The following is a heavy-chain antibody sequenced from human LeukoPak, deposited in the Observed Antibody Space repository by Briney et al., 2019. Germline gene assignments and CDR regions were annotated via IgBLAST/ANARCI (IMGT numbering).Heavy chain of an antibody. CDR2: ISGSGGST. V-gene: IGHV3-23*01. J-gene: IGHJ4*02. Sequence: GGSLRLSCAASGLTFSSYAMSWVRQAPGKGLEWVSAISGSGGSTYYADSVKGRFTISRDNSKNTLYLQMNSLRAEDTAVYYCAKDLGYSSGWYPHYFDYWGQGTLVTVSS. D-gene: IGHD6-19*01. CDR3: AKDLGYSSGWYPHYFDY. CDR1: GLTFSSYA.